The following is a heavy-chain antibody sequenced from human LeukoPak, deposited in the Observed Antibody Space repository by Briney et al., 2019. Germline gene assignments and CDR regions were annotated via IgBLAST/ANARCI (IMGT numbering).Heavy chain of an antibody. CDR3: AKDSVRGVIITSGQGSFDI. V-gene: IGHV3-23*01. J-gene: IGHJ3*02. CDR2: ISGSGGSA. CDR1: GFTFSIYA. Sequence: GGSLRLSCAASGFTFSIYAMGWVRQAPGKGLEWVSVISGSGGSAYYADSVKGRFTISRDNSKNTLYLQVNSLRAEDTAVYYCAKDSVRGVIITSGQGSFDIWGQGTMVTVSS. D-gene: IGHD3-10*01.